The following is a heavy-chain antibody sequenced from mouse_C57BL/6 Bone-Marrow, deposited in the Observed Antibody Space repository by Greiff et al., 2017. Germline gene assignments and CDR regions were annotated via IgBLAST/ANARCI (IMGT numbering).Heavy chain of an antibody. CDR2: IHPNSVST. D-gene: IGHD1-1*01. V-gene: IGHV1-64*01. CDR3: ARGYYGSSSWYFDV. J-gene: IGHJ1*03. Sequence: QVQLQQPGAELVKPGASVKLSCKASGYTFTSYWMHWVKQRPGQGLEWIGMIHPNSVSTNYNEKFKSKATLTVDKSSSTAYMQLSSLTSEDSAVYYCARGYYGSSSWYFDVWGTGTTVTVSS. CDR1: GYTFTSYW.